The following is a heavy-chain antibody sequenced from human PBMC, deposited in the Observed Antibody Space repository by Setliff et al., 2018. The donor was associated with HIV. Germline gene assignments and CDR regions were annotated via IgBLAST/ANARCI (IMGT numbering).Heavy chain of an antibody. V-gene: IGHV1-2*02. CDR2: INPNVGGT. CDR1: GYTFTGYY. J-gene: IGHJ4*02. Sequence: VKVSCKGSGYTFTGYYVHWVRLAPGQGLEWMGWINPNVGGTTYAQKFQGRVTMTRDTSISTAYMELSRLTSDDTALYYCAREADYSDTGGQYRYWGQGTLVTVSS. D-gene: IGHD2-8*02. CDR3: AREADYSDTGGQYRY.